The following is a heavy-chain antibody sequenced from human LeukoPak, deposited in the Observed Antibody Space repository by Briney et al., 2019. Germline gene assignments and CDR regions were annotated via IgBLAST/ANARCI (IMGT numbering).Heavy chain of an antibody. J-gene: IGHJ6*03. CDR3: ARTHEARSNYYMDV. CDR1: GGTFISYA. Sequence: ASVKVSCKASGGTFISYAISWVRQAPGQGLEWMGGIIPIFGTANYAQKFQGRVTITTDESTSTAYMELSSLRSEDTAVYYCARTHEARSNYYMDVWGKGTTVTVAS. CDR2: IIPIFGTA. V-gene: IGHV1-69*05.